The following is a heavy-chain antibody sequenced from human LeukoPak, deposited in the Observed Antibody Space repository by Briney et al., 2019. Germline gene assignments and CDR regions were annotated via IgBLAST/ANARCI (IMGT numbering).Heavy chain of an antibody. CDR2: ISSSGSTI. Sequence: GGSLRLSCAASGFTFSDYYMSWIRQAPGKGLEWVSYISSSGSTIYYADSVKGRFTVSRDNSKNTLYPQMNSLRAEDTAVYYCARELEPKKYYFDYWGQGILVTVSS. CDR3: ARELEPKKYYFDY. J-gene: IGHJ4*02. CDR1: GFTFSDYY. D-gene: IGHD5-24*01. V-gene: IGHV3-11*04.